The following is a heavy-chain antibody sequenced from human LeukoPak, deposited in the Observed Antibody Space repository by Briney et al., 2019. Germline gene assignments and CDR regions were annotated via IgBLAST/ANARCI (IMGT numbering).Heavy chain of an antibody. D-gene: IGHD3-3*01. J-gene: IGHJ4*02. CDR2: ISGSGGTT. V-gene: IGHV3-23*01. Sequence: GGSLRLSCAASGFTFSSYAMNWVRQAPGKGLEWVSVISGSGGTTYYADSVKGRFTISGDNSKNTLYLQMNSLRAEDTAVYYCAKDRLPGITIFGVATDYWGQGTLVTVSS. CDR1: GFTFSSYA. CDR3: AKDRLPGITIFGVATDY.